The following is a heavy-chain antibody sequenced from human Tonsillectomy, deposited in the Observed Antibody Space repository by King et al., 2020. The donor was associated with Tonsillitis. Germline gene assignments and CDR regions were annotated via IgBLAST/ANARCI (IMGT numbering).Heavy chain of an antibody. Sequence: VQLVESGGGVVQPGRSLTLSCTVSGFPFLASGMHWVRQAPGQGLEWVAVVSYGGNNKYYSDSVKGRFTISRDDSKSTLDLRMSSLTFEDTAIYYCVKVADHGYNAFDYWGRGTLVTVSS. CDR1: GFPFLASG. J-gene: IGHJ4*02. CDR3: VKVADHGYNAFDY. CDR2: VSYGGNNK. V-gene: IGHV3-30*18. D-gene: IGHD4-17*01.